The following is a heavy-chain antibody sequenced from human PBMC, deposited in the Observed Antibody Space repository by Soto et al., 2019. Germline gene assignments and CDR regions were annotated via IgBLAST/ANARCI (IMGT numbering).Heavy chain of an antibody. D-gene: IGHD6-6*01. CDR1: GYSFTSYW. V-gene: IGHV5-51*01. CDR3: ARQERGIAALSGRYYYYYVMDV. J-gene: IGHJ6*02. Sequence: PGESLKISCKGSGYSFTSYWIGWVRQIPGKGLEWMGIIYPGDSDTRYSPSFQGQVTISADKSISTAYLQWSSLKASDTAMYYCARQERGIAALSGRYYYYYVMDVWGQGTTVTVSS. CDR2: IYPGDSDT.